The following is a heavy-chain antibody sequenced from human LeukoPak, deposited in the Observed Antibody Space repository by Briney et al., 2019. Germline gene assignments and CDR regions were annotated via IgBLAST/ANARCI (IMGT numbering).Heavy chain of an antibody. V-gene: IGHV3-48*01. CDR1: GFTFSSYS. CDR3: ARSPGYSYGPGWFDP. Sequence: PGGSLRLSCAASGFTFSSYSMNWVRQAPGKGLEWVSYITTSSDTIYYADSVEGRFTISRDNAKNSLYLQMNSLRAEDTAVYYCARSPGYSYGPGWFDPWGQGTLVTVSS. CDR2: ITTSSDTI. J-gene: IGHJ5*02. D-gene: IGHD5-18*01.